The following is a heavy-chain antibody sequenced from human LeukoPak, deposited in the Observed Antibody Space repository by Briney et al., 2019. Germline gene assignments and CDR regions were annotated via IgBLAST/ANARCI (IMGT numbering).Heavy chain of an antibody. Sequence: AASVKVSCKASGYTFTNYGITWVRQAPGQGLEWMGWINGYNGNTNYAQKFQDRVTMTTDTSTTTAYMELRSLRFDDTAVYYCARARVGVTFKYWGQGTLVTVSS. CDR3: ARARVGVTFKY. CDR2: INGYNGNT. CDR1: GYTFTNYG. D-gene: IGHD1-26*01. J-gene: IGHJ4*02. V-gene: IGHV1-18*01.